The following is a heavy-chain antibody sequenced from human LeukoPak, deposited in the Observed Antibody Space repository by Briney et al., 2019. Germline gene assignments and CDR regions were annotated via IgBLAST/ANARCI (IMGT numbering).Heavy chain of an antibody. CDR1: GFTFSNAW. CDR2: IKSKTDGGTT. V-gene: IGHV3-15*07. J-gene: IGHJ4*02. CDR3: TTDLRWIAGLELLDLIDY. D-gene: IGHD1-7*01. Sequence: PGGSLRLSCAASGFTFSNAWMNWVRQAPGKGLEWVGRIKSKTDGGTTDYATPVKGRFTISRDDSKNTLYLQMNSLKTEDTAVYYCTTDLRWIAGLELLDLIDYWGQGTLVTVSS.